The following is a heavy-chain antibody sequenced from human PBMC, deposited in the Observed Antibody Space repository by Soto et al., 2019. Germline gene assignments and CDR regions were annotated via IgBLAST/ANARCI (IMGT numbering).Heavy chain of an antibody. J-gene: IGHJ6*02. CDR2: IYYSGST. CDR3: ARPAYSSSWYFDYYYGKDV. CDR1: GGSISSSSYY. D-gene: IGHD6-13*01. Sequence: SETLSLTCTVSGGSISSSSYYWGWIRQPPGKGLEWIGSIYYSGSTSYNPSLKSRVTISVDTSKNQFSLKLSSVTAADTATSYFARPAYSSSWYFDYYYGKDVWGQGTTVTVSS. V-gene: IGHV4-39*01.